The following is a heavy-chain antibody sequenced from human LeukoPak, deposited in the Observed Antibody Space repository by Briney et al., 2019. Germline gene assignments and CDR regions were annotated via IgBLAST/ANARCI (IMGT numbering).Heavy chain of an antibody. Sequence: PGGSLRLSCAASGFTFNSYAMSWVRQAPGEGLEWVSAVSSSGGSTYYADSVKGRFTISKDNSKNTLYLQRNSLRAEDTTMYYCAKGADSIGRPRGGFDYWGQGTLVTVSS. D-gene: IGHD3-22*01. J-gene: IGHJ4*02. CDR3: AKGADSIGRPRGGFDY. V-gene: IGHV3-23*01. CDR2: VSSSGGST. CDR1: GFTFNSYA.